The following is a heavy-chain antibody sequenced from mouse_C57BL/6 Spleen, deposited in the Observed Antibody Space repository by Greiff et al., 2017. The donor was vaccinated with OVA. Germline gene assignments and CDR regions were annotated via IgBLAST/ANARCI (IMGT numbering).Heavy chain of an antibody. Sequence: QVQLQQSGPGLVQPSQSLSITCTVSGFSLTSYGVHWVRQSPGKGLEWLGVIWSGGSTDYNAAFISRLSISKDNSKSQVFVKMNSLQADDTAIYYCARNENYYGSSSWYFDVWGTGTTVTVSS. CDR3: ARNENYYGSSSWYFDV. J-gene: IGHJ1*03. CDR2: IWSGGST. V-gene: IGHV2-2*01. CDR1: GFSLTSYG. D-gene: IGHD1-1*01.